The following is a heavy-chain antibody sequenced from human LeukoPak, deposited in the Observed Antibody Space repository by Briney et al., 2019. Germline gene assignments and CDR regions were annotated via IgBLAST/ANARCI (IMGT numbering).Heavy chain of an antibody. CDR1: GFTFDDYA. CDR3: ARDETYNWFDP. CDR2: ISWNSGSI. Sequence: GRSLRLSCAASGFTFDDYAMHWVRQAPGKGLEWVSGISWNSGSIGYADSVKGRFTISRDNAKNSLYLQMNSLRAEDTAVYYCARDETYNWFDPWGQGTLVTVSS. J-gene: IGHJ5*02. V-gene: IGHV3-9*01.